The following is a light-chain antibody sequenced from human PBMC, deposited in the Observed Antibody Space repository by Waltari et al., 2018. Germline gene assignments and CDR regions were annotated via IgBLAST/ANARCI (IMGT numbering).Light chain of an antibody. J-gene: IGKJ1*01. Sequence: EIVFTQSPGTLSWAPGERGTLSCRASQSVSRFLAWYQQKPGQAPRLLIYCASTRATGIPDRFSGSGSGTDFSLTISRLEPEDFAVYYCQKYDRLPATFGQGTKVDIK. V-gene: IGKV3-20*01. CDR3: QKYDRLPAT. CDR2: CAS. CDR1: QSVSRF.